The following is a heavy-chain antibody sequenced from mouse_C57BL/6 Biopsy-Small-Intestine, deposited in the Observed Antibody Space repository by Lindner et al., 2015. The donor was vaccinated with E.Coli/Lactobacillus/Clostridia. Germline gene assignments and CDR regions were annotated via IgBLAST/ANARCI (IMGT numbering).Heavy chain of an antibody. D-gene: IGHD2-5*01. V-gene: IGHV1-64*01. J-gene: IGHJ4*01. CDR3: ARDRRMYSGDSTDSNYF. CDR2: INPSGGTT. CDR1: RYTFTSYY. Sequence: SVKVSCKASRYTFTSYYMHWVRQAPGQGLEWMGMINPSGGTTIYAQSFQGRVTVTRDTSTSTVYMELRSLRSDDTAVYYFARDRRMYSGDSTDSNYFWGQGTLVTVSS.